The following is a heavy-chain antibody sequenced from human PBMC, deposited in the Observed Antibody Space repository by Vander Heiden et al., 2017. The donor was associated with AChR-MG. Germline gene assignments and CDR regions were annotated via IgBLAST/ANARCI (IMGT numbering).Heavy chain of an antibody. CDR1: GFTFSTYV. D-gene: IGHD3-10*01. V-gene: IGHV3-23*01. J-gene: IGHJ4*02. CDR2: ISTSGGNT. Sequence: EVHLLESGGGLVQPGGSLRLSCAASGFTFSTYVMSWVRPATGKGLEGISGISTSGGNTYYADSVKGRFTISRDNSKNTLYLQMSSLRAEDTAVYYCAKNRSPGGSGSGRCFDYWGQGTLVTVSS. CDR3: AKNRSPGGSGSGRCFDY.